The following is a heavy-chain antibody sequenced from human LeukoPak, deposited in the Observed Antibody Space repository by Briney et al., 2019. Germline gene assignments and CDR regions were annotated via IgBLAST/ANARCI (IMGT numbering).Heavy chain of an antibody. CDR1: GFTFSSYS. D-gene: IGHD1-26*01. Sequence: GGSLRLSCAASGFTFSSYSMNWVRQAPGKGREWVSSISSSSRYIYYADSVKGRFTISRDNAKNSLYLQMNSLRAEDTAVYYCARGSGSPTYYFDYWGQGTLVTVSS. CDR2: ISSSSRYI. V-gene: IGHV3-21*01. CDR3: ARGSGSPTYYFDY. J-gene: IGHJ4*02.